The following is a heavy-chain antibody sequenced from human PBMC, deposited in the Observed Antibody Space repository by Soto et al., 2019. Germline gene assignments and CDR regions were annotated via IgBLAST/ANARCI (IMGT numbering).Heavy chain of an antibody. J-gene: IGHJ4*02. D-gene: IGHD5-12*01. CDR1: GGSISSHY. CDR2: IYYSGST. CDR3: ARLDGYDHYFDY. V-gene: IGHV4-59*08. Sequence: QVQLQGSGPGLVKPSETLSLTCTVSGGSISSHYWSWIRQPPGQGLEWIGYIYYSGSTNYTPSLQSGVTISVDTSKSQFSLRLSSVTAADTAVYFCARLDGYDHYFDYCGQGALVTVSS.